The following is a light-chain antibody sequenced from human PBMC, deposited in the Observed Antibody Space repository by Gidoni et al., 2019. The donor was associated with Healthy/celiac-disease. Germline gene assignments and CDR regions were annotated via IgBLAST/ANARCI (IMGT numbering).Light chain of an antibody. Sequence: IQMTQSPSSLSASVGDRVTITCRASQSISSYLNWYQQKPGKAPKLLIHAASSLQSGVPSRFSGSGSGTDFTLTISSLQPEDFATYYCQQSYSNTFGGGTKVEIK. CDR1: QSISSY. CDR3: QQSYSNT. V-gene: IGKV1-39*01. J-gene: IGKJ4*01. CDR2: AAS.